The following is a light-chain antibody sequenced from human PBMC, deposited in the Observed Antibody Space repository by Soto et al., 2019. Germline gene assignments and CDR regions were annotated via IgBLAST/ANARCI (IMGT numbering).Light chain of an antibody. CDR1: SSDVGGYNS. J-gene: IGLJ1*01. CDR3: NSYRHSTTLV. Sequence: QSALTQPASVSGSPGQSITISCTGTSSDVGGYNSVSWFQQHPSKAPKLIIYEVCHRPSGVSIRFSGSKSGNTASLTISGLQAEDEADYYCNSYRHSTTLVFGTGTKLTVL. V-gene: IGLV2-14*01. CDR2: EVC.